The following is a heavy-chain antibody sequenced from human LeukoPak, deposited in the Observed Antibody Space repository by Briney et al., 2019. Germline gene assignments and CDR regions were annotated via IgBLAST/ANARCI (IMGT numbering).Heavy chain of an antibody. CDR2: IIPSVGTA. V-gene: IGHV1-69*13. Sequence: ASVKVSCKASGGTFSSYGISWVRQAPGQGLEWMGGIIPSVGTANYAQKVQGRGTITADESTSAAYMELRSLRSEDTAVYYCAGAFFYDSTGYYCFDYWGQGTLVTVSS. D-gene: IGHD3-22*01. CDR3: AGAFFYDSTGYYCFDY. J-gene: IGHJ4*02. CDR1: GGTFSSYG.